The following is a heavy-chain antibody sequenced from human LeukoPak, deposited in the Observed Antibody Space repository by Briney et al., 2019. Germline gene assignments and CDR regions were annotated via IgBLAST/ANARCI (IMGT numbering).Heavy chain of an antibody. CDR1: GFTFSSYE. D-gene: IGHD6-13*01. CDR2: ISSSGSTI. V-gene: IGHV3-48*03. J-gene: IGHJ4*02. Sequence: GGSLRLSCAASGFTFSSYEMNWVRQAPGKGLEWVSYISSSGSTIYYADSVKGRFTISRDNSKNTLYLQMNSLRAEDTAVYYCASTGYSSSWDIDYWGQGTLVTVSS. CDR3: ASTGYSSSWDIDY.